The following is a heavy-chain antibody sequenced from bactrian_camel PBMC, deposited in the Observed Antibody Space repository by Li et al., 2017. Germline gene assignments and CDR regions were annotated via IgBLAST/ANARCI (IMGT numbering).Heavy chain of an antibody. CDR1: GFTYHQHC. D-gene: IGHD3*01. Sequence: HVQLVESGGGSVQAGGSLRLSCVGSGFTYHQHCMAWFRQAPGQERELVSSIVEDGTTRYAESVKGRFTLSRADARNSISLQMNNLKVEDTAMYYCKVDWGRGPWYCWNQHWVQGTQVTVS. CDR2: IVEDGTT. J-gene: IGHJ4*01. CDR3: KVDWGRGPWYCWNQH. V-gene: IGHV3S60*01.